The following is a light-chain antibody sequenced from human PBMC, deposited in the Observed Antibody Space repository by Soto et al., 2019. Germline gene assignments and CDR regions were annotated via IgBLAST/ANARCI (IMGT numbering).Light chain of an antibody. J-gene: IGLJ3*02. Sequence: QSVLTQPASVSGSPGQSITISCTGTSSDVGGYNYVSWFQQHPGKAPKLKIYEVSNRPSGVSNRFSGSKSGYTAFLTISELKAEDEDDYYCTSFTSSSTWVFGGGTKVTVL. CDR2: EVS. CDR1: SSDVGGYNY. V-gene: IGLV2-14*03. CDR3: TSFTSSSTWV.